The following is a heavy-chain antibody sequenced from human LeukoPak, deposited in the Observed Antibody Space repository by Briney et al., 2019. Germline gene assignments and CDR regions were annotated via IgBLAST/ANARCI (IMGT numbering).Heavy chain of an antibody. CDR1: GFTFSSYA. V-gene: IGHV3-30-3*01. CDR3: ARARGYSGYASLDY. Sequence: GASLRLSCAASGFTFSSYAMHWVRQAPGKGLEWVAVISYDGSNKYYADSVKGRFTISRDNSKNTLYLQMNSLRAEDTAVYYCARARGYSGYASLDYGGQGTLVTVSS. J-gene: IGHJ4*02. D-gene: IGHD5-12*01. CDR2: ISYDGSNK.